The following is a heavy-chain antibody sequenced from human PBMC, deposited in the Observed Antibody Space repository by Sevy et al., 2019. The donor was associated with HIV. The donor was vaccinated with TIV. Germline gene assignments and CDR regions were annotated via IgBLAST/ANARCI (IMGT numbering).Heavy chain of an antibody. J-gene: IGHJ5*02. Sequence: TLSLTCTVSGGSISSGGYYWSWIRQHPGKGLELIGYIYYSGSTYYNPSLKSRVTISVDTSKNQFSLKLSFVTAADTAVYYCARDSSSWYGRWFDPWGQGTLVTVSS. CDR2: IYYSGST. D-gene: IGHD6-13*01. CDR1: GGSISSGGYY. V-gene: IGHV4-31*03. CDR3: ARDSSSWYGRWFDP.